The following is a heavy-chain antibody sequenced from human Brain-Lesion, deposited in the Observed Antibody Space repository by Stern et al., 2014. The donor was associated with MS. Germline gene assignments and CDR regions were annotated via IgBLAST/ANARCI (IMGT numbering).Heavy chain of an antibody. J-gene: IGHJ6*02. D-gene: IGHD3-3*01. CDR2: INPNTGGT. CDR1: GYIFTGYY. CDR3: ARDQRGITIFGVVTDYYYLGMDV. V-gene: IGHV1-2*02. Sequence: VHLGESGAEVKKPGASVKVSCKTSGYIFTGYYIHWVRQAPGQGLEWMAWINPNTGGTKYAQKFQGRVTMSRDPSISTAYVELSSLTSDDTAVYYCARDQRGITIFGVVTDYYYLGMDVWGQGTTVTVSS.